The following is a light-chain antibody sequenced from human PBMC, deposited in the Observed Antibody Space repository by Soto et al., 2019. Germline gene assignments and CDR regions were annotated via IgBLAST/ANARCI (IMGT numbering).Light chain of an antibody. Sequence: EIVLTQSPATLSLSPGERATISCRASQSVSSYLAWYQQKPGQAPRLLIYDASNRATGIPARFSGSGSGTDFTLTIRMLEPEDFAVYYCQQRSNWPWTFGQGTKVDIK. V-gene: IGKV3-11*01. CDR1: QSVSSY. CDR3: QQRSNWPWT. J-gene: IGKJ1*01. CDR2: DAS.